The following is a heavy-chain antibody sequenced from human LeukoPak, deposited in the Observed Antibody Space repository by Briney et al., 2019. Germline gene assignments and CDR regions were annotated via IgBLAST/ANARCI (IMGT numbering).Heavy chain of an antibody. CDR3: AKDHGYCSSTSCYPSENH. V-gene: IGHV3-23*01. D-gene: IGHD2-2*01. J-gene: IGHJ5*02. CDR2: ISGSGGST. CDR1: GFTFSSYA. Sequence: GGSLRLSCAASGFTFSSYAMSWVRQAPGKGLEWVSAISGSGGSTYYADSVKGRFTISRDNSKNTLYLQMNSLRAEDTAVYYCAKDHGYCSSTSCYPSENHWGQGTLVTVSS.